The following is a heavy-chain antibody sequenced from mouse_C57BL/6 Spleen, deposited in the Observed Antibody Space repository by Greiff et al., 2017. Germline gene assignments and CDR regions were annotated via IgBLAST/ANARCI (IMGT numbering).Heavy chain of an antibody. Sequence: VQLKQSGPELVKPGASVKISCKASGYSFTGYYMNWVKQSPEKSLEWIGEINPSTGGTTYNQKFKAKATLTVDKSSSTAYMQLKSLTSEDSAVYYCAAIAGGYWGQGTTLTVSS. V-gene: IGHV1-42*01. CDR2: INPSTGGT. CDR1: GYSFTGYY. J-gene: IGHJ2*01. CDR3: AAIAGGY.